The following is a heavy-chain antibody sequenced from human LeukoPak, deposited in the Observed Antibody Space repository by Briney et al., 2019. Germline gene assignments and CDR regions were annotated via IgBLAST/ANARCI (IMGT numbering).Heavy chain of an antibody. V-gene: IGHV3-48*03. J-gene: IGHJ4*02. CDR2: ISSSGSTI. Sequence: GGSLRLSCAASGFTFSSYEMNWVRQAPGKGLERVSYISSSGSTIYYADSVKGRFTISRDNAKNSLYLQMNSLRAEDTAVYYCARDSPPRAFDYWGQGTLVTVSS. CDR3: ARDSPPRAFDY. CDR1: GFTFSSYE.